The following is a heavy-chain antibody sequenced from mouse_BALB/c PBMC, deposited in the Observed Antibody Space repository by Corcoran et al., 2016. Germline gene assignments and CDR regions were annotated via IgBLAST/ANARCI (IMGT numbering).Heavy chain of an antibody. J-gene: IGHJ4*01. V-gene: IGHV1S136*01. Sequence: EVQLQQSGPELVKPGASVKMSCKASGYTFTSYVMHWVKQKPRQGLEWIGYINPYNDGTKYNEKFKGKATLTSDNSSSTAYMELSRLTSEDSAVYYWARLYPGIAMDYWGQGTSVTVSS. CDR3: ARLYPGIAMDY. CDR2: INPYNDGT. CDR1: GYTFTSYV.